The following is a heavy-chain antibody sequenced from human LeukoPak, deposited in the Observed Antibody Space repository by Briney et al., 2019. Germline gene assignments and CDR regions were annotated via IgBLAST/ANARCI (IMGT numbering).Heavy chain of an antibody. CDR1: GGSISSGDYY. Sequence: SETLSLTCSVSGGSISSGDYYWTWIRQPPGKGLEWIGYISHSGSTYYSPSLKSRVTISVDTSKNQFSLKLSSVTAADTAVYFCANYYDRSGYHDAFDIWGQGTMVTVSS. CDR3: ANYYDRSGYHDAFDI. CDR2: ISHSGST. D-gene: IGHD3-22*01. J-gene: IGHJ3*02. V-gene: IGHV4-30-4*01.